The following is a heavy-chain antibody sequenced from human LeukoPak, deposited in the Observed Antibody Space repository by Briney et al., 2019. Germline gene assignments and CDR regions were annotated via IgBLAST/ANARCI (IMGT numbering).Heavy chain of an antibody. D-gene: IGHD3-10*01. Sequence: SETLSLTCAVYGGSFSGYYWSWIRQPPGKGLEWIGYIYYSGSTYYNPSLKSRVTISVDTSKNQFSLKLSSVTAADTAVYYCASATGGAFDIWGQGTMVTVSS. CDR1: GGSFSGYY. CDR3: ASATGGAFDI. J-gene: IGHJ3*02. CDR2: IYYSGST. V-gene: IGHV4-30-4*08.